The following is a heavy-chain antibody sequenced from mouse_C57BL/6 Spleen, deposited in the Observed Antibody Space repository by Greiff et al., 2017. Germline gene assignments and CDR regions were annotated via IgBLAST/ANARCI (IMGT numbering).Heavy chain of an antibody. CDR3: ARGWYDGYYGAY. V-gene: IGHV1-72*01. CDR1: GYTFTSYW. Sequence: VQLHQPGAELVKPGASVKLSCKASGYTFTSYWMHWVKQRPGRGLEWIGRIDPTSGGTKYNEKFKSKSTLTVDKPSSTAYMQRSSLTSEDSAVYYCARGWYDGYYGAYWGQGTLVTVSA. J-gene: IGHJ3*01. D-gene: IGHD2-3*01. CDR2: IDPTSGGT.